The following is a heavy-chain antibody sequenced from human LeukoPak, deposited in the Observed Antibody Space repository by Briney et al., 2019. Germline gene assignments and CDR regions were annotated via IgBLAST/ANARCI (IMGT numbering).Heavy chain of an antibody. CDR1: GYTFTGYY. Sequence: ASVKVSCKASGYTFTGYYMHWVRQAPGQGLEWMGWINPNSGGTNYAQKFQGRVTMTRDTSISTAYMELSRLRSDDTAVYYCARGRKGGYERALYYMDVWGKGTTVTISS. CDR3: ARGRKGGYERALYYMDV. D-gene: IGHD2-2*01. CDR2: INPNSGGT. J-gene: IGHJ6*03. V-gene: IGHV1-2*02.